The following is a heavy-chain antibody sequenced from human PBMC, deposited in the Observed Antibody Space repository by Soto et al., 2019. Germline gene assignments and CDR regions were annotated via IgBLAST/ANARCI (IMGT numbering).Heavy chain of an antibody. Sequence: GESLKISCKGSGYSFTSYWIGWVRQMPGKGLEWMGIIYPGDSDTRYSPSFQGQVTISAAKSISTAYLQWSSLKASDTAMYYCARSPKLYCSGGSCYSGYYFDYWGQGTLVTVSS. CDR1: GYSFTSYW. V-gene: IGHV5-51*01. J-gene: IGHJ4*02. D-gene: IGHD2-15*01. CDR3: ARSPKLYCSGGSCYSGYYFDY. CDR2: IYPGDSDT.